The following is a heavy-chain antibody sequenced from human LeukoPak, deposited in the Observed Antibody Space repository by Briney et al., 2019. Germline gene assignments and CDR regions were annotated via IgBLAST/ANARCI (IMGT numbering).Heavy chain of an antibody. V-gene: IGHV1-18*01. Sequence: GASVKVSCKASGYTFTSYGISWVRQAPGQGLEWMGWISAYNGDTNYAQKLQGRVTMTTDTSTTTAYMELRSLRSDDSAVYYCARGSSYGFSMGYWGQGTLVTVSS. D-gene: IGHD5-18*01. CDR2: ISAYNGDT. CDR3: ARGSSYGFSMGY. J-gene: IGHJ4*02. CDR1: GYTFTSYG.